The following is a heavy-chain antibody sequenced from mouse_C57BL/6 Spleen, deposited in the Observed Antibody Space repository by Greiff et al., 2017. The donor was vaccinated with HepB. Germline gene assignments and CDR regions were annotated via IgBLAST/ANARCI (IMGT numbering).Heavy chain of an antibody. Sequence: QVQLQQPGAELVMPGASVKLSCKASGYTFTSYWMHWVKQRPGQGLEWIGEIDPSDSYTNYNQTFKGKSTLTVDKSSSTAYMQLSSLTSEDSAVYYCAREGDFDYWGQGTTLTVSS. CDR2: IDPSDSYT. V-gene: IGHV1-69*01. CDR1: GYTFTSYW. CDR3: AREGDFDY. J-gene: IGHJ2*01.